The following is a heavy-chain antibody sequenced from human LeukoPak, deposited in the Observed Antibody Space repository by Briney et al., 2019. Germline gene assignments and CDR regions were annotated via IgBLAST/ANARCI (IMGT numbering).Heavy chain of an antibody. D-gene: IGHD5-18*01. J-gene: IGHJ4*02. V-gene: IGHV3-74*01. Sequence: GGSRRLSRAASGLTLSGYWMHWVRQAPRKWLVWVSRINGDASSTIYADSVKGRLTISRDNAKSTLYLQMNSLRVEDTAVYYCARARGNTYGYFEYWGQGTLVTVSS. CDR3: ARARGNTYGYFEY. CDR2: INGDASST. CDR1: GLTLSGYW.